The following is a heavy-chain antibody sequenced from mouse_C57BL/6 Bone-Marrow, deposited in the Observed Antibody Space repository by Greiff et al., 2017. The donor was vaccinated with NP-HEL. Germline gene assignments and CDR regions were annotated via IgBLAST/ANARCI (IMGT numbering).Heavy chain of an antibody. CDR1: GYTFTSYW. CDR2: IDPSDSET. CDR3: ARYLLRRGGYFDY. D-gene: IGHD1-1*01. V-gene: IGHV1-52*01. J-gene: IGHJ2*01. Sequence: QVQLQQPGAELVRPGSSVKLSCKASGYTFTSYWMHWVKQRPLQGLEWIGNIDPSDSETHYNQKFKYKATLTVDKSSRPAYMQISSLTSEDSAVYDCARYLLRRGGYFDYGGQGTTLTVSA.